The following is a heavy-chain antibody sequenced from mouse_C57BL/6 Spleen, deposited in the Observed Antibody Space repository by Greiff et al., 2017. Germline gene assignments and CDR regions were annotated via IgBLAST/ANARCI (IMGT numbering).Heavy chain of an antibody. CDR3: ARRGDYYGSSSY. V-gene: IGHV1-61*01. CDR1: GYTFTSYW. CDR2: IYPSDSET. J-gene: IGHJ2*01. D-gene: IGHD1-1*01. Sequence: VQLQQPGAELVRPGSSVKLSCKASGYTFTSYWMDWVKQRPGQGLEWIGNIYPSDSETHYNQKFKDKATLTVDKSSSTAYMQLSSLTSEDSAVYYCARRGDYYGSSSYWGQGTTLTVAS.